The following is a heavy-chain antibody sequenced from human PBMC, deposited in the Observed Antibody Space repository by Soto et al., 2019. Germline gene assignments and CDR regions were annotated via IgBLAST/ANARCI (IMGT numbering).Heavy chain of an antibody. Sequence: QVQLQQWGAGLLKPSETLSLTCAVYGGSFSGYYWSWIRQPPGKGLEWIGEINHSGSTNYNPSLKNRVTISVDKSKNQFSLKLSSVTAADTAVYYCARGRAIAEAGRVYYYYYYMDVWGKGTTVTVSS. J-gene: IGHJ6*03. D-gene: IGHD6-13*01. CDR2: INHSGST. CDR1: GGSFSGYY. CDR3: ARGRAIAEAGRVYYYYYYMDV. V-gene: IGHV4-34*01.